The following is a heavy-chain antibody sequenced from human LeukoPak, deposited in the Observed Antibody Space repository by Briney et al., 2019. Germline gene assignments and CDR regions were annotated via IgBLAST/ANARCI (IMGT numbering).Heavy chain of an antibody. CDR3: IVFGDSNH. Sequence: GGSLRLSCAASGFTFSSYGMHWVRQAPGKGLEWVAVIWYDESNKYYADSVKGRFTISRDTSKNTLYLQINSLRVEDTAVYYCIVFGDSNHWGQGTLVTVSS. D-gene: IGHD4-17*01. CDR2: IWYDESNK. J-gene: IGHJ5*02. CDR1: GFTFSSYG. V-gene: IGHV3-33*01.